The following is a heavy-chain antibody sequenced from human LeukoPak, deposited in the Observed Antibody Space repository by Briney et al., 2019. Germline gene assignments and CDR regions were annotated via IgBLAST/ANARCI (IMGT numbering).Heavy chain of an antibody. Sequence: GGSLRLFCAAWGFIFSSYAMSWVRQSPGKGLEWVSAISGSGGSTYYADSVKGRFTISRDNSKNTLYLQMNSLRAEDTAVYYCAKWRDSSGWYYFDYWGQGTLVTVSS. CDR1: GFIFSSYA. CDR2: ISGSGGST. CDR3: AKWRDSSGWYYFDY. D-gene: IGHD6-19*01. J-gene: IGHJ4*02. V-gene: IGHV3-23*01.